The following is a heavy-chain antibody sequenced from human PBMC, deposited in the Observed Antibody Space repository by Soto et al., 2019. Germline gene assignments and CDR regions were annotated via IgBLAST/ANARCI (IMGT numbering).Heavy chain of an antibody. CDR3: ARGGIAARPFEY. CDR2: INHSGST. Sequence: QVQLQQWGAGLLKPSETLSLTCAVYGGSFSGYYWCWIRQPPGKGLEWIGEINHSGSTNYNPSLKSLVTIAVVQSKNQFSLKLSSVTAADTAVYYCARGGIAARPFEYWGQGALVTVSS. V-gene: IGHV4-34*01. J-gene: IGHJ4*02. D-gene: IGHD6-6*01. CDR1: GGSFSGYY.